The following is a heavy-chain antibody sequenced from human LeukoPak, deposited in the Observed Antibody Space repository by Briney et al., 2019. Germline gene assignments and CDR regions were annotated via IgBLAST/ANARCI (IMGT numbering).Heavy chain of an antibody. CDR1: GFIFNNYG. CDR2: ISNDGGGT. J-gene: IGHJ4*02. D-gene: IGHD5-18*01. V-gene: IGHV3-23*01. Sequence: GGSLRLSCAASGFIFNNYGLVWVRQAPGKGLEWVSAISNDGGGTTYADFVKGRFSVSRDNSKNTLFLQMNSLRAEDTAVYHCAKEGIQLWSVETYYFDHWGQGTLVTISS. CDR3: AKEGIQLWSVETYYFDH.